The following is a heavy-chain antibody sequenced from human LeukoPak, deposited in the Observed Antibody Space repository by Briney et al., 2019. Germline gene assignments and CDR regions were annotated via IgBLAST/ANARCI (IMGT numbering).Heavy chain of an antibody. V-gene: IGHV3-74*01. J-gene: IGHJ5*01. Sequence: GGSLRLSCAASGFTFSTYWMHWVRQLPGKGLVWVSLINSGGSSTTYADSVKGRFTISRNNAKNTLYLQMNSLRAEDTAVYYCARSTGDYVWGSYRFNWFDSWGQGTLVTVSS. CDR2: INSGGSST. CDR1: GFTFSTYW. CDR3: ARSTGDYVWGSYRFNWFDS. D-gene: IGHD3-16*02.